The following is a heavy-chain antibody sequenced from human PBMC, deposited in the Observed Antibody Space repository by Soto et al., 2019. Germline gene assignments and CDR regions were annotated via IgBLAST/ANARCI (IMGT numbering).Heavy chain of an antibody. CDR1: GHTLTEFS. CDR2: ITPFNGNT. J-gene: IGHJ4*02. Sequence: RASVKVSCKISGHTLTEFSIHWVRQAPGQALEWMGWITPFNGNTKYAQKFQDRVTFTGDTSLNTAYMELSSLRSDDTAMFYCASKPEDPRSRNEYWGQGTPVTVSS. CDR3: ASKPEDPRSRNEY. D-gene: IGHD3-10*01. V-gene: IGHV1-45*02.